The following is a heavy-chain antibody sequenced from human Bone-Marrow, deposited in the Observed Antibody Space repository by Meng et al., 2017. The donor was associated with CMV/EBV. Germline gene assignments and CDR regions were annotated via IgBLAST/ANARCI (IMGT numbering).Heavy chain of an antibody. CDR3: ARDAHYDSSGPIGGWFDP. Sequence: GESLKISCAASGFTFSSYWMNWVRQAPGKGLEWVSSISSSSSYIYYADSVKGRFTISRDNAKNSLYLQMNSLRAEDTAVYYCARDAHYDSSGPIGGWFDPWGQGTLVTVSS. D-gene: IGHD3-22*01. J-gene: IGHJ5*02. CDR1: GFTFSSYW. CDR2: ISSSSSYI. V-gene: IGHV3-21*01.